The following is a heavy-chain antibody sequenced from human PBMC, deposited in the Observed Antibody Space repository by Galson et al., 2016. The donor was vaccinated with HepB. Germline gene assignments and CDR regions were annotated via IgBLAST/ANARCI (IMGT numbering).Heavy chain of an antibody. CDR3: ARGGTPSGLDI. CDR1: ESTFGNHW. Sequence: SLRLSCADSESTFGNHWVYWVRQAPGKGLVWVSKINRDGSGTAYADPVKGRFTISRDNAKNTLYLQMNSLRDEDTALYYCARGGTPSGLDIWGQGTMVTVSS. J-gene: IGHJ3*02. V-gene: IGHV3-74*03. D-gene: IGHD3-16*01. CDR2: INRDGSGT.